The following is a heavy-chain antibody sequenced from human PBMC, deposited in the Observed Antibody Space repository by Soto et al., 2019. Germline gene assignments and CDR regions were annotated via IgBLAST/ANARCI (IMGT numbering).Heavy chain of an antibody. CDR2: ISRSGGST. CDR1: GVTFKSYA. Sequence: AHRLCCAASGVTFKSYAMSWVRQAPGKGLEWVSTISRSGGSTYYADSVKGRFTISRDNSKNTLYLQMNSLRADDKAVYYCAKDLVHGNYFDYWGQGTQVTVSS. V-gene: IGHV3-23*01. CDR3: AKDLVHGNYFDY. D-gene: IGHD3-10*01. J-gene: IGHJ4*02.